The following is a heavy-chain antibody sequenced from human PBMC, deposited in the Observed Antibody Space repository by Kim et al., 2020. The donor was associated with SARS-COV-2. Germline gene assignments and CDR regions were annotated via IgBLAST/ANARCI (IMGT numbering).Heavy chain of an antibody. D-gene: IGHD6-19*01. CDR1: GGSISSYY. V-gene: IGHV4-59*01. CDR2: IYYSGST. Sequence: SETLSLTCTVSGGSISSYYWSWIRQPPGKGLEWIGYIYYSGSTNYNPSLKSRVTISVDTSKNQFSLKPSSVTAADTAVYYCARYWYSSGWQRGGLRYFDYWGQGTLVTVSS. J-gene: IGHJ4*02. CDR3: ARYWYSSGWQRGGLRYFDY.